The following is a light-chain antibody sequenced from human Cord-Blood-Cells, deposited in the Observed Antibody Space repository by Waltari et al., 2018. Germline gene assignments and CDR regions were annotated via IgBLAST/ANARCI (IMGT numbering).Light chain of an antibody. J-gene: IGKJ1*01. Sequence: DIQMTQSPSTLSASVGDRVTITCRASQSISSWLAWYQQKPGKAPKLLIYKASSLESGVPSSFSVSGSGTEFTLTISSLQPDDFATDYCQQYNSYSWTFGQGTKVEIK. V-gene: IGKV1-5*03. CDR1: QSISSW. CDR2: KAS. CDR3: QQYNSYSWT.